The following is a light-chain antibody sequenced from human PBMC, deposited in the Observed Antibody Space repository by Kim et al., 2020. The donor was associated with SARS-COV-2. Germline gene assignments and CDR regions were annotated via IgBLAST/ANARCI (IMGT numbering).Light chain of an antibody. Sequence: GAASTITCTGHSSAVGAYNYVSWYQQHPGKAPKVMNYDVSNRPSGVSNRFAGSKSGDTASLTSSGHQAEDEADYYCSSYTTSSTVVFGGGTQLTVL. CDR1: SSAVGAYNY. CDR3: SSYTTSSTVV. V-gene: IGLV2-14*03. CDR2: DVS. J-gene: IGLJ2*01.